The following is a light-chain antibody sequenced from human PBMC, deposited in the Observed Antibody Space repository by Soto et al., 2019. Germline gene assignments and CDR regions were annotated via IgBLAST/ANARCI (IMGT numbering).Light chain of an antibody. V-gene: IGKV3-15*01. J-gene: IGKJ4*01. Sequence: ERVITQSPATLSVSPGERATLSCRTTQSVTRNLVWYQQKPGQAPRLLIYGASTRASGIPARFSGSGSGTEFTLTISSLQSEDVAFYYCQQYNNWPPLTFGGGTKVEL. CDR1: QSVTRN. CDR2: GAS. CDR3: QQYNNWPPLT.